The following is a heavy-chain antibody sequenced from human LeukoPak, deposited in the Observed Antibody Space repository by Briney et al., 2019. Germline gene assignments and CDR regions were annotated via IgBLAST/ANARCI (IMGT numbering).Heavy chain of an antibody. CDR2: ISSRTSCK. CDR1: GFSFSRYS. V-gene: IGHV3-21*04. Sequence: GGSLRLSCAASGFSFSRYSMNWVRQAPGKGLEWVSSISSRTSCKYYGDSVKGRFTISRDNAKNSLYLQMNSLRAEDTAVYYCARWLRGIADEDGVDVWGQGTTVTVSS. CDR3: ARWLRGIADEDGVDV. J-gene: IGHJ6*02. D-gene: IGHD6-13*01.